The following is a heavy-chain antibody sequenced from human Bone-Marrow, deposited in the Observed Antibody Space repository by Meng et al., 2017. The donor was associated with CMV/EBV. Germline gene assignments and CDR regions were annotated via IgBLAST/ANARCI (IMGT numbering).Heavy chain of an antibody. V-gene: IGHV1-69*05. CDR3: ASNAVRYIGYCSSTSCYRGWFDP. CDR1: GGTFSSYA. D-gene: IGHD2-2*02. J-gene: IGHJ5*02. CDR2: IIPILGTA. Sequence: SVKVSCKASGGTFSSYAISWVRQAPGQGLEWMGGIIPILGTANYAQKFQGRVTITTDESTSTAYMELSSLRSEDTAVYYCASNAVRYIGYCSSTSCYRGWFDPWGQGTLVTVSS.